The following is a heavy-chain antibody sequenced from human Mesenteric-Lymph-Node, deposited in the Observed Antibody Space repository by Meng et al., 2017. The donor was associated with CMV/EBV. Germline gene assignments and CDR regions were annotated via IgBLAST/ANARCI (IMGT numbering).Heavy chain of an antibody. Sequence: ASVKVSCKASGYTFTNYYMHWVRQAPGQGLEWMGIINTGGGATSNAQKFQGRVTMTRDTSTSTVYMELSSLRSEDTAVYYCARDYTIFGVVITLFDYWGQGTLVTVSS. CDR3: ARDYTIFGVVITLFDY. V-gene: IGHV1-46*01. D-gene: IGHD3-3*01. J-gene: IGHJ4*02. CDR1: GYTFTNYY. CDR2: INTGGGAT.